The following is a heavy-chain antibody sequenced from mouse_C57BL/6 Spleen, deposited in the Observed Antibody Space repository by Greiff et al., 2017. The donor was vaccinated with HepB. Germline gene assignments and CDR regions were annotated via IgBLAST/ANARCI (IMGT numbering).Heavy chain of an antibody. CDR2: IYPGDGDT. CDR3: ARGNWDAGWYFDY. V-gene: IGHV1-82*01. J-gene: IGHJ2*01. D-gene: IGHD4-1*01. Sequence: LQESGPELVKPGASVKISCKASGYAFSSSWMNWVKQRPGKGLEWIGRIYPGDGDTNYNGKFKGKATLTADKSSSTAYMQLSSLTSEDSAVYFCARGNWDAGWYFDYWGQGTTLTVSS. CDR1: GYAFSSSW.